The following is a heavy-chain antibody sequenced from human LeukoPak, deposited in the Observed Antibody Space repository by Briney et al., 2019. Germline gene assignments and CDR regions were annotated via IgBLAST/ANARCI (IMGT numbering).Heavy chain of an antibody. Sequence: GGSLRLYCAASGFTFSSYSMNWVRQAPGKGLEWVSYISSRSTTIYYADSVKGRFTISRDNAKNSLYLQMNSLRDEDTAVYYCARGDYSSGWYWYAFDIWGQGTMVTVSS. CDR3: ARGDYSSGWYWYAFDI. CDR1: GFTFSSYS. D-gene: IGHD6-19*01. CDR2: ISSRSTTI. V-gene: IGHV3-48*02. J-gene: IGHJ3*02.